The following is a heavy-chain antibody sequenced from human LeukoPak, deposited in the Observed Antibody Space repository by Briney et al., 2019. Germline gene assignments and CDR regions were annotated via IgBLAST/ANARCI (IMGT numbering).Heavy chain of an antibody. CDR2: ISSSSSTI. J-gene: IGHJ3*02. Sequence: GGSLRLSCAASGFTFSSYSMNWVRLAPGKGLEWVSHISSSSSTIYYADSVKGRFTISRDNAKNSLYLQMSSLRDEDTAVYYCARDRGYGDYVGAFDIWGQGTMVTVSS. CDR1: GFTFSSYS. D-gene: IGHD4-17*01. CDR3: ARDRGYGDYVGAFDI. V-gene: IGHV3-48*02.